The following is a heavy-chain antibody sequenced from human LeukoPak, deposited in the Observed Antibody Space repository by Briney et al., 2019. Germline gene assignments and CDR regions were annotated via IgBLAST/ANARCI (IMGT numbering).Heavy chain of an antibody. CDR3: ARELGYCSSTSCYTYYYGMDV. V-gene: IGHV1-69*04. CDR1: GGTFSSYA. CDR2: IIPILGIA. Sequence: SVKVSCKASGGTFSSYAISWVRQAPGQGLEWMGRIIPILGIANYAQKFQGRATITADKSTSTAYMELSSLRSEDTAVYYCARELGYCSSTSCYTYYYGMDVWGQGTTVTVSS. D-gene: IGHD2-2*02. J-gene: IGHJ6*02.